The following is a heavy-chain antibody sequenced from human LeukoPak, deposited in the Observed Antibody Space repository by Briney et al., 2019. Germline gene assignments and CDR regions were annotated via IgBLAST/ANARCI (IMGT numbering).Heavy chain of an antibody. CDR2: LHTSGST. Sequence: PSETLSLTCTVSGGSISSYYWSWIRQPAGEGLEWIGRLHTSGSTHYNPSLKSRVTMSVDTSKNQFSLKLSSVTAADTAVYYCARDFGYRDYFFDDWGQGTLVTVSS. J-gene: IGHJ4*02. CDR1: GGSISSYY. CDR3: ARDFGYRDYFFDD. V-gene: IGHV4-4*07. D-gene: IGHD4-17*01.